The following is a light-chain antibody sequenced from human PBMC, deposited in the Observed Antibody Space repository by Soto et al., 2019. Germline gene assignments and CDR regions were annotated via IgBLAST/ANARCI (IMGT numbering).Light chain of an antibody. CDR2: DNS. J-gene: IGLJ1*01. CDR3: SSYTSISTLYV. CDR1: SSNIGAGFD. Sequence: QSVLTQPPSGSGAPGQTVTISCTGRSSNIGAGFDVHWYQQLPGTAPKVLIYDNSNRPSGGPDRFSGSKSGTSASLANTGLPPDDEADYQCSSYTSISTLYVVGTGTKDTVL. V-gene: IGLV1-40*01.